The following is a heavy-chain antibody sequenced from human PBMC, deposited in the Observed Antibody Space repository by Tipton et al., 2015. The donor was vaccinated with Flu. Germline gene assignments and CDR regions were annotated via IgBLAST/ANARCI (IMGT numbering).Heavy chain of an antibody. CDR2: IYSGGST. D-gene: IGHD4-23*01. CDR3: ASSAITPNFDY. CDR1: GFTVSSNY. V-gene: IGHV3-53*01. Sequence: SLRLSCAASGFTVSSNYMSWVRQAPGKGLEWVSVIYSGGSTYYADSVKGRFTISRDNSKNTLYLQMNSLRAEDTAVYYCASSAITPNFDYWGQGTLVTVSS. J-gene: IGHJ4*02.